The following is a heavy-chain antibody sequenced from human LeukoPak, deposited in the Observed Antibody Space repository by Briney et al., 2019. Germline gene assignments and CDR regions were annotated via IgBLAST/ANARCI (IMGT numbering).Heavy chain of an antibody. CDR3: ARHGILWFFGY. V-gene: IGHV4-39*01. D-gene: IGHD3-10*01. Sequence: PSETLSLTCTVSGGSISSSSYYWGWIRQPPGKGLEWIGSIYYSGSTYYDPSLKSRVTISVDTSKNQFSLKLSSVTAADTAVYYCARHGILWFFGYWGQGTLVTVSS. CDR2: IYYSGST. J-gene: IGHJ4*02. CDR1: GGSISSSSYY.